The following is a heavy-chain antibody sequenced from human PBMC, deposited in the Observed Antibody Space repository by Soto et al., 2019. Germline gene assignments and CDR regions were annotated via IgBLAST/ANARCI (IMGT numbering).Heavy chain of an antibody. D-gene: IGHD6-13*01. CDR1: GYTFTSYY. CDR2: INPSGGST. V-gene: IGHV1-46*01. Sequence: ASVKVSCKALGYTFTSYYMNWVRQAPGQGLEWMGIINPSGGSTSYAQKFQGRVTMTRDTSTSTVYMELSSLRSEDTAVYYWARSIEAAGSFDYWGQGTLVTVSS. CDR3: ARSIEAAGSFDY. J-gene: IGHJ4*02.